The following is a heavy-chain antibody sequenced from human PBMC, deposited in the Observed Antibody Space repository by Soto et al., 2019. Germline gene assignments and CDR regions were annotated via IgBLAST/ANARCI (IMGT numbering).Heavy chain of an antibody. J-gene: IGHJ4*02. D-gene: IGHD1-26*01. CDR1: GYTFTGYY. V-gene: IGHV1-2*04. CDR3: ARGAYGPYSGSYYFDY. Sequence: GASVKVSCKASGYTFTGYYMHWVRQAPGQGLEWMGWINPNSGGTNYAQKFQGWVTMTRDTSISTAYMELSRLRSDDTAVYYCARGAYGPYSGSYYFDYWGQGTLVTVSS. CDR2: INPNSGGT.